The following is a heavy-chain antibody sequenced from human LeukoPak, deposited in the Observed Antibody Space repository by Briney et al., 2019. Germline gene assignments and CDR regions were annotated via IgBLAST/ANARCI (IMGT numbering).Heavy chain of an antibody. CDR2: MNPNSGNT. CDR1: GYTFTSYD. Sequence: ASVKVSCKASGYTFTSYDINWVRQATGQGLEWMGWMNPNSGNTGYAQKFQGRVTITRNTSISTAYMELSSLRSEDTAVYYCARSSSTSCHGLTWWGQGTLVTVSS. J-gene: IGHJ4*02. V-gene: IGHV1-8*03. CDR3: ARSSSTSCHGLTW. D-gene: IGHD2-2*01.